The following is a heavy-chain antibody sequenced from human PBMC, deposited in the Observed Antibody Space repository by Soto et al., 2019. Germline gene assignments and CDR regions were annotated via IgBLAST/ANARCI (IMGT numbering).Heavy chain of an antibody. CDR3: AKDTDYGDPYFDH. J-gene: IGHJ4*02. CDR2: VYHSGST. D-gene: IGHD4-17*01. Sequence: PSETLSLTCAVSGISISNSHWWTWVRQPPGKGLEWIGEVYHSGSTNYNPSLKSRVTISVDKSKNHFSLNLSSVTAADTAVYYCAKDTDYGDPYFDHWGQGILVTVSS. CDR1: GISISNSHW. V-gene: IGHV4-4*02.